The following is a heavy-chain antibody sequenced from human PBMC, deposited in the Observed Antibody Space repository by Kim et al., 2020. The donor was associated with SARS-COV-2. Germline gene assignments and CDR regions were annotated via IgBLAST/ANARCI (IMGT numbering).Heavy chain of an antibody. Sequence: KGRFTISRDNAKNALYLQVKSLRDEDTAVYYCAREYCGGDCRPYYYGMDVWGQGTTVTVSS. D-gene: IGHD2-21*02. V-gene: IGHV3-48*02. J-gene: IGHJ6*02. CDR3: AREYCGGDCRPYYYGMDV.